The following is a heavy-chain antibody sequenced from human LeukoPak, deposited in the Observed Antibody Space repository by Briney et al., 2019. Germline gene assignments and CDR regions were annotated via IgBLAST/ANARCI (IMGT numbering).Heavy chain of an antibody. J-gene: IGHJ4*02. D-gene: IGHD3-22*01. Sequence: GGSLRLPCVASGFTFSSHWMTWVRQAPGKGLEWVATINQDGSEKYYVDSVKGRFTISRDNAKNSLYLQMNSLRAEDTAVYYCARDETYYYDSSEYWGQGTLVTVSS. CDR3: ARDETYYYDSSEY. CDR1: GFTFSSHW. CDR2: INQDGSEK. V-gene: IGHV3-7*01.